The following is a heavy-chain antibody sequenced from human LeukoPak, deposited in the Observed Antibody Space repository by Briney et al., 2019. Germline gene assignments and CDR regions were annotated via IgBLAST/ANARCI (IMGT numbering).Heavy chain of an antibody. Sequence: GGSLRLSCAASGFTFSSYSMNWVRQAPGKGLEWVSYISSSSSTIYYADSVKGRFTISRDNAKNSLYLQMNSLRAEDTAVYYCARDDDYSNGDYWGQGTLVTVSS. CDR3: ARDDDYSNGDY. J-gene: IGHJ4*02. CDR2: ISSSSSTI. CDR1: GFTFSSYS. D-gene: IGHD4-11*01. V-gene: IGHV3-48*01.